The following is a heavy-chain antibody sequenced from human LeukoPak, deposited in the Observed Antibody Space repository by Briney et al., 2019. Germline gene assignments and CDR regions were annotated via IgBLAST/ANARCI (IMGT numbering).Heavy chain of an antibody. CDR2: IKQDGSEK. V-gene: IGHV3-7*01. CDR1: GFTFSSYW. Sequence: GGSLRLSCAAFGFTFSSYWMSWVRQAPGKGLEWVANIKQDGSEKYYVDSVKGRFTISRDNAKNSLYLQMNSLRAEDTAVYYCARTTSLISSGYLLCDAFDIWGRGTMVTVSS. CDR3: ARTTSLISSGYLLCDAFDI. J-gene: IGHJ3*02. D-gene: IGHD3-22*01.